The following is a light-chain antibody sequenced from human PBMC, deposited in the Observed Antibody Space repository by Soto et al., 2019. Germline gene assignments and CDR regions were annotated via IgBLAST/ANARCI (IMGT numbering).Light chain of an antibody. Sequence: DIQMTQSPSSLSASVGDRVTITCRASQGISNYLAWYQQKPGKVPKLLIYAATTLQSGVPSRFSGSGSGTVFTLTISCLQPEDVATYYCHKYNSAPLTFGGGTKVEI. J-gene: IGKJ4*01. CDR1: QGISNY. CDR2: AAT. CDR3: HKYNSAPLT. V-gene: IGKV1-27*01.